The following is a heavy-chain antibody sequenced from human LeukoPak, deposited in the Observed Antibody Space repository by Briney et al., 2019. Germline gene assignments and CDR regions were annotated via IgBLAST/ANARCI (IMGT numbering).Heavy chain of an antibody. V-gene: IGHV1-2*02. J-gene: IGHJ6*02. CDR3: AREGITIFGVVTGAMDV. CDR2: INPNSGGT. D-gene: IGHD3-3*01. Sequence: GASVKVSCKASGYTFTGYYMHWVRQAPGQGLEWMGWINPNSGGTNYAQKFQGRVTMTRDTSISTAYMELSRLRSDDTAVYYCAREGITIFGVVTGAMDVWGQGTTVTVSS. CDR1: GYTFTGYY.